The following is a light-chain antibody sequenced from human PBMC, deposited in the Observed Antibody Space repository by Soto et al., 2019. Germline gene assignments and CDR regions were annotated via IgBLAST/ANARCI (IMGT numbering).Light chain of an antibody. CDR3: QQRDKWPRT. CDR2: GAS. Sequence: EIVLTQSPATLSLSPVERATLSCRASQSVGSYLAWYQHKPGQAPRLLISGASNRATDIPGRFSGRGSGTDFTLTISSLESGDSAVYYCQQRDKWPRTFGQGTKLEIK. V-gene: IGKV3-11*01. J-gene: IGKJ2*01. CDR1: QSVGSY.